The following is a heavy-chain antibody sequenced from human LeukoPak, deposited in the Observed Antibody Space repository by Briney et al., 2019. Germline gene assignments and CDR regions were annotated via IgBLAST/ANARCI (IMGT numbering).Heavy chain of an antibody. V-gene: IGHV3-21*01. Sequence: GGSLRLSCAASGFTFSSYSMNWVRQAPGKGLEWVSSISSSSSYIYYADSVKGRFTISRDNAKNSLYLQMNSLRAEDTAVYYCARDRGGIAAAGPDYWGQGTLVTVSS. CDR3: ARDRGGIAAAGPDY. CDR2: ISSSSSYI. J-gene: IGHJ4*02. CDR1: GFTFSSYS. D-gene: IGHD6-13*01.